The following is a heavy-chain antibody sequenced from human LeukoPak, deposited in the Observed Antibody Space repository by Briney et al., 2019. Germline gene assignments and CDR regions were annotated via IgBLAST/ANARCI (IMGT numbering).Heavy chain of an antibody. V-gene: IGHV3-23*01. Sequence: GGSLRLSCAASGFTFSSYAMSWVRQAPGKGLEWVSAISGSGGSTYYADSVKGRFTISRDNSKNTLYLQMNSLRAEDTAVYYCGRDTMVRGVIRSRMDVWGQGTTVTVSS. CDR2: ISGSGGST. CDR1: GFTFSSYA. D-gene: IGHD3-10*01. CDR3: GRDTMVRGVIRSRMDV. J-gene: IGHJ6*02.